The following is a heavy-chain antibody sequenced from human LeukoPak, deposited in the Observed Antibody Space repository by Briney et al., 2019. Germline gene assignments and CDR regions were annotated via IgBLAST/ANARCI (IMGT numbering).Heavy chain of an antibody. J-gene: IGHJ6*04. V-gene: IGHV4-38-2*01. CDR2: IYHSGST. CDR3: ARVGIAAAGTDYYGMDV. D-gene: IGHD6-13*01. CDR1: GYSISSGYY. Sequence: SETLSLTCAVSGYSISSGYYWGWIRQPPGKGLEWIGSIYHSGSTYYNPSLKSRVTISVDTSENQFSLKVSSVTAADTAVYYCARVGIAAAGTDYYGMDVWGKGTTVTVSS.